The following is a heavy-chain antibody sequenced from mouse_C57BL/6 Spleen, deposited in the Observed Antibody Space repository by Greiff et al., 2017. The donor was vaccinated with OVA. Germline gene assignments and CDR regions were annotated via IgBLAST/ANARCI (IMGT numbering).Heavy chain of an antibody. CDR1: GFTFSSYA. CDR3: ARSGTGYYFDY. Sequence: EVKVVESGGGLVKPGGSLKLSCAASGFTFSSYAMSWVRQTPEKRLEWVATISDGGSYTYYPDNVKGRFTISRDNAKNNLYLQMSHLKSEDTAMYYWARSGTGYYFDYWGQGTTLTVSS. V-gene: IGHV5-4*03. CDR2: ISDGGSYT. D-gene: IGHD4-1*01. J-gene: IGHJ2*01.